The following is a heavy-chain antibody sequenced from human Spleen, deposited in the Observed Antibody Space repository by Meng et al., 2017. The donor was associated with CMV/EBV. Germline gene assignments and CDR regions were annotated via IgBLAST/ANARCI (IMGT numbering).Heavy chain of an antibody. CDR2: ISAYNGNT. CDR3: ARDLYYSSSWYYFDY. D-gene: IGHD6-13*01. V-gene: IGHV1-18*01. Sequence: ASVKVSCKASGYTFTSYGISWVRQAPGQGLEWMGWISAYNGNTNYAQKLQGRVTMTTDTSTSTAYMELRSLRSDDTAVYYRARDLYYSSSWYYFDYWGQGTLVTVSS. J-gene: IGHJ4*02. CDR1: GYTFTSYG.